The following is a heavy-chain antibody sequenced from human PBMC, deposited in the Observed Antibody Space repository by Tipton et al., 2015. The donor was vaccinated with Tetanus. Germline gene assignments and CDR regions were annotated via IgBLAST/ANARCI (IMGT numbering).Heavy chain of an antibody. CDR3: ARIRFCPDSSAFLSDY. CDR2: IYYRGET. V-gene: IGHV4-59*01. D-gene: IGHD3-22*01. Sequence: TLSLTCTVSGGSISGYYWTWMRQPPGKGLEWLGYIYYRGETNYNPSVSSRLTISLDTSKNQVSLRLTSVTAADTAVYFCARIRFCPDSSAFLSDYWGRGIRVTVSS. J-gene: IGHJ4*02. CDR1: GGSISGYY.